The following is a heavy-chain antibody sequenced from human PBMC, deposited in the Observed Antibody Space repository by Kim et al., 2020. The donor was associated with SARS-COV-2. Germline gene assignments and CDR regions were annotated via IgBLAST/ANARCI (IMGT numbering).Heavy chain of an antibody. V-gene: IGHV3-21*01. D-gene: IGHD6-19*01. J-gene: IGHJ4*02. CDR1: GFPFSIYT. Sequence: GGSLRLSCAASGFPFSIYTMNWVRQAPGKRLEWVSSISYSSSFIYQADSVTGRFTISRDNAKNSLYLQMNSKRAEDTAIYYCARADGRAVTGPPDYWGQG. CDR2: ISYSSSFI. CDR3: ARADGRAVTGPPDY.